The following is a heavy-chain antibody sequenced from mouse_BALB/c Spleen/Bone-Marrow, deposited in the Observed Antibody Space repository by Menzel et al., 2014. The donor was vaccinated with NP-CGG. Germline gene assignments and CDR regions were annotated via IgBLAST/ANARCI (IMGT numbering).Heavy chain of an antibody. Sequence: DVKLVESGGGLAKPGGSLKFSCAASGFTLSGYNMSWVRQTPEKRLEWVATISSGGSYTYYLDSVKGRFTISRDNAENTLYLQMSSLKSEDTAMYYCTKLLRLRKYFDVWGAGTTVTVSS. CDR2: ISSGGSYT. CDR1: GFTLSGYN. D-gene: IGHD1-2*01. V-gene: IGHV5-6-4*01. J-gene: IGHJ1*01. CDR3: TKLLRLRKYFDV.